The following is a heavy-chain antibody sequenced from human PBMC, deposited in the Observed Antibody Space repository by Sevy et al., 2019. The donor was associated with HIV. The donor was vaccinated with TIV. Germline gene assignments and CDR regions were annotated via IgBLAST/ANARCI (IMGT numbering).Heavy chain of an antibody. Sequence: GGSLRLSCAASGFTFSSYGMHWVRQAPGKGLEWVAVIWYDGSNKYYADSVKGRFTISRDNSKNTLYLQMNSLRAEDTAVYYCARVGEDYYDSSGYRSRYFDLWGRGTLVTFSS. D-gene: IGHD3-22*01. V-gene: IGHV3-33*01. CDR2: IWYDGSNK. CDR3: ARVGEDYYDSSGYRSRYFDL. J-gene: IGHJ2*01. CDR1: GFTFSSYG.